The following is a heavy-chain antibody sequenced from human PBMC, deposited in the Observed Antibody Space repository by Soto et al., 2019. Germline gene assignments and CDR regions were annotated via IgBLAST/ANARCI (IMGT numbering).Heavy chain of an antibody. CDR2: ISAYNDNT. D-gene: IGHD1-26*01. CDR3: ARDQLGATGDY. Sequence: GASVKVSCTASGYTFTSYGISWVRQAPGQGLEWMGWISAYNDNTNYAQKLQGRVTMTTDTSTSTAYMELRSLRSDDTAVYFCARDQLGATGDYWGQGTLVTVSS. J-gene: IGHJ4*02. V-gene: IGHV1-18*01. CDR1: GYTFTSYG.